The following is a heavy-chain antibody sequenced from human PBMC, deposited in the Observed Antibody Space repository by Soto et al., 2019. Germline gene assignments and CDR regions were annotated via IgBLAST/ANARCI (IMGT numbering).Heavy chain of an antibody. Sequence: SETLSLTCTVSGGSISSGGYYWSWIRQHPGKGLEWIGYIYYSGSTYYNPSLKSRVTISVDTSKNQFSLKLSSVTAADTAVYYCAREVDTAMAGFDYWGQGTLVTVSS. CDR2: IYYSGST. D-gene: IGHD5-18*01. CDR1: GGSISSGGYY. J-gene: IGHJ4*02. CDR3: AREVDTAMAGFDY. V-gene: IGHV4-31*03.